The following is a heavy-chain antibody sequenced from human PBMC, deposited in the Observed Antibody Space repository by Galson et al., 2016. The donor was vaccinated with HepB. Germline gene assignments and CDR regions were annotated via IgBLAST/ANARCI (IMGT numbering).Heavy chain of an antibody. Sequence: SLRLSCAASGFTFRHYWIHWVRQAPGKGLVWVSRINSDGSSTTYADSVEGHFTISRDNAKNTLYLQMNSLRAEDTAVYYCARDLYVAGGWANFALDIWGQGTRVIVSS. CDR1: GFTFRHYW. CDR2: INSDGSST. CDR3: ARDLYVAGGWANFALDI. J-gene: IGHJ3*02. D-gene: IGHD6-19*01. V-gene: IGHV3-74*03.